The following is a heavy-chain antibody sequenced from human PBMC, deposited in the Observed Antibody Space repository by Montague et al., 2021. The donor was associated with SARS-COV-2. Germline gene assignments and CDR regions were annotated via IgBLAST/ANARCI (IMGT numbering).Heavy chain of an antibody. D-gene: IGHD5-24*01. CDR2: INHSGST. J-gene: IGHJ4*02. CDR3: TRRMHGFNRHYFDY. Sequence: SETLSLTCAVYGASFNGYYWSWIRQPPGKGLEWIGEINHSGSTRYNPSLRSRVTISVDTSKNQFSLKLTSVTAADTAVYYCTRRMHGFNRHYFDYWGQGTLVTVSS. V-gene: IGHV4-34*01. CDR1: GASFNGYY.